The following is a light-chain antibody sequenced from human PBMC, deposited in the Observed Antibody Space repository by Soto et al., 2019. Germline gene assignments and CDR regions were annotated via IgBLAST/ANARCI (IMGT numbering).Light chain of an antibody. CDR1: QTVASN. CDR3: QQYHNWPPQYT. V-gene: IGKV3-15*01. J-gene: IGKJ2*01. CDR2: GSS. Sequence: EIVMTQSPATLSVSPGERDTLSCRASQTVASNLAWYQQKPGQAPRLLIHGSSTRATGVPARFSGSGSGTEFTLTISSLQSEDFAVYYCQQYHNWPPQYTFGQGTKLQI.